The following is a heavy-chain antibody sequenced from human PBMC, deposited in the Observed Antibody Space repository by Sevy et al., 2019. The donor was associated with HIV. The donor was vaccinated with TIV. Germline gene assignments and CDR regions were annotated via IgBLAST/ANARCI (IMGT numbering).Heavy chain of an antibody. CDR3: ARVMRGAAVTFFY. CDR1: GYTFTGYY. CDR2: INPNSGGT. J-gene: IGHJ4*02. V-gene: IGHV1-2*06. Sequence: ASVKVSCKASGYTFTGYYMHWVRQAPGQGLEWMGRINPNSGGTNYAQRFQGRVTMTRNTSIGIAYMELSRLRCDDTAVYYCARVMRGAAVTFFYWGQGTLVTVSS. D-gene: IGHD6-13*01.